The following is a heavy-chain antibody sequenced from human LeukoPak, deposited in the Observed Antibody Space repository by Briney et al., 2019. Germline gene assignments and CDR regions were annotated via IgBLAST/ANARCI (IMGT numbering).Heavy chain of an antibody. D-gene: IGHD3-16*01. Sequence: SETLSLTCAVSGGSFSGYYWSWIRQPPGKGLEWIAEIHHRGSTSYKPSLRSRVTISGDESKNQISLKVTSVTAADTAVYYCARGILGSYYFDLWGRGTLVTVSS. CDR3: ARGILGSYYFDL. J-gene: IGHJ2*01. CDR1: GGSFSGYY. CDR2: IHHRGST. V-gene: IGHV4-34*01.